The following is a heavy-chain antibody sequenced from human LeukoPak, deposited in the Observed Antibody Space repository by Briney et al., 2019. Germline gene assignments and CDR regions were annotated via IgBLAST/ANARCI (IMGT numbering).Heavy chain of an antibody. V-gene: IGHV3-66*01. D-gene: IGHD1-26*01. J-gene: IGHJ5*02. CDR1: GFTVSSNY. CDR2: IYSGGST. Sequence: GGSLRLSCAASGFTVSSNYMSWVRQAPGKGLEWVSVIYSGGSTYYADSVKGRFTISRDNSKNTLYLQMNSLRAEDTAVYYCARGRWECPWFDPWGQGTLVTVSS. CDR3: ARGRWECPWFDP.